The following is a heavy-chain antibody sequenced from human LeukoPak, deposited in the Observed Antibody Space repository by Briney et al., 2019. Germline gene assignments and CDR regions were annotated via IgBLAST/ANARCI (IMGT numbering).Heavy chain of an antibody. CDR1: GITISNAW. CDR3: ARDFDRDPGY. Sequence: GGSLRLSCAASGITISNAWMSWVRQAPGKGLEWVSVIYSGGSTYYADSVKGRFTISRDNSKNTLYLQMNSLRVEDTAVYYCARDFDRDPGYWGQGTLVTVSS. V-gene: IGHV3-66*01. CDR2: IYSGGST. J-gene: IGHJ4*02.